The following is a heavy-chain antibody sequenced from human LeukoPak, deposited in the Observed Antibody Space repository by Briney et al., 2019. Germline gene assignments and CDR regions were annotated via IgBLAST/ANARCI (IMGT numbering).Heavy chain of an antibody. CDR2: IGTASDT. CDR3: ARGPPRGKYYYMDV. D-gene: IGHD1-1*01. J-gene: IGHJ6*03. Sequence: AGGSLRLSCAASGFTFSSFDMHWVRQPTGQGLGWVSTIGTASDTYYPGSVEGRFTLSRDNAKNSLYLQMNSLTAGDTAVYYCARGPPRGKYYYMDVWGKGTTVTVSS. V-gene: IGHV3-13*01. CDR1: GFTFSSFD.